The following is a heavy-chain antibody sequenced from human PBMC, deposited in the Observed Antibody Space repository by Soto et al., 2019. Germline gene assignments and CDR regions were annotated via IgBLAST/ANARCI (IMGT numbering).Heavy chain of an antibody. CDR2: ISSDGSSI. CDR1: GFTFSTYN. J-gene: IGHJ4*02. Sequence: VQLVESGGGLVQPGGSLRLSCAASGFTFSTYNMNWVRQAPGEGLEWVSFISSDGSSIRYADSVKGRFTISRDNAKNSLYLQMNSLRDEDTAVYYCARDPYYYDNSGYYPKDYWGQGTLVTVSS. D-gene: IGHD3-22*01. V-gene: IGHV3-48*02. CDR3: ARDPYYYDNSGYYPKDY.